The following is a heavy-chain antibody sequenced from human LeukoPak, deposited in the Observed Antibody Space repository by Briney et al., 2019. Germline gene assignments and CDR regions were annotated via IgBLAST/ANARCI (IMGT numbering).Heavy chain of an antibody. J-gene: IGHJ4*02. Sequence: SGTLSLTCGVSGGSISNTNWWSWVRQPPGQGLEWIGEISLSGLTNYNPSLKSRVTVSLDESKNHLSLNLTSVTAADTAVYYCSRENGAFSPFGYWGQGTLVTVPS. CDR1: GGSISNTNW. CDR2: ISLSGLT. D-gene: IGHD2-8*01. CDR3: SRENGAFSPFGY. V-gene: IGHV4-4*02.